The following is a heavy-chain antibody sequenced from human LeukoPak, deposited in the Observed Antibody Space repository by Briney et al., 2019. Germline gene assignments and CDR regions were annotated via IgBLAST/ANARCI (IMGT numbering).Heavy chain of an antibody. V-gene: IGHV1-18*01. D-gene: IGHD6-13*01. CDR1: GYTXTSYG. Sequence: ASVKVSCKASGYTXTSYGISGVRQAPGQGLEWMGWISAYNGNTNYAQKLQGRVTMTTDTSTSTAYMELRSLRSDDTAVYYCARGGAAAGKIGVDYWGQGTLVTVSS. J-gene: IGHJ4*02. CDR2: ISAYNGNT. CDR3: ARGGAAAGKIGVDY.